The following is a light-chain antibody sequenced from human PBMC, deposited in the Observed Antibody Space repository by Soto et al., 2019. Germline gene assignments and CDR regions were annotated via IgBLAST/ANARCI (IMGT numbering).Light chain of an antibody. CDR3: HHYNNWPRT. J-gene: IGKJ1*01. CDR2: KAS. V-gene: IGKV1-5*03. CDR1: QTISSW. Sequence: DIQMTQSPSTLSGSVGDRVTITCRASQTISSWLAWYQQKPGKAPKLLIYKASTLKSGVPARFSGSGSGTEFTLTISSLQSEDFAVYYCHHYNNWPRTFGQGTKV.